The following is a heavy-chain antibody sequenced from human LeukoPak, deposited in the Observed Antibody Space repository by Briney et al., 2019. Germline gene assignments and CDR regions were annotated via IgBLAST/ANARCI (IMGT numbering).Heavy chain of an antibody. D-gene: IGHD4-17*01. CDR2: IIPIFGTA. J-gene: IGHJ5*02. CDR3: ARESTGFDP. Sequence: SVKVSCKASGGTFSSYAISWVRQAPGQGLEWMGGIIPIFGTANYAQKLQGRVTMTTDTSTSTAYMELRSLRSDDTAVYYCARESTGFDPWGQGTLVTVSS. V-gene: IGHV1-69*05. CDR1: GGTFSSYA.